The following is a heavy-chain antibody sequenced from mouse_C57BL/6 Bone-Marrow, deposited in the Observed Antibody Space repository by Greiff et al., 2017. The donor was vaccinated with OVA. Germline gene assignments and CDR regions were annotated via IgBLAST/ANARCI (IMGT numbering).Heavy chain of an antibody. CDR3: ARSPRGAMDD. CDR2: IYPGDGDT. J-gene: IGHJ4*01. Sequence: LQESGPELVKPGASVKISCKASGYAFSSSWMNWVKQRPGKGLEWIGRIYPGDGDTNYNGKFKGKATLTADKSSSTAYMQRSSLTSDDSAVYFCARSPRGAMDDWGQGTSVTVSS. V-gene: IGHV1-82*01. CDR1: GYAFSSSW.